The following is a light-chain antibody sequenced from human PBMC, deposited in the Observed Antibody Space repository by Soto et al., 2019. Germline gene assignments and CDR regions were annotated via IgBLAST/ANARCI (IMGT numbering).Light chain of an antibody. CDR2: KAS. Sequence: DIQMTQSPSTLSASVGDKDTNTCRASQIISSLLAWYQQKPGTAPKLLIYKASTLQSWFPSRFSGSGSGTEFTFTISSLQPDDSATYYCQQYNDNWTFGQGTKVDIK. CDR1: QIISSL. J-gene: IGKJ1*01. CDR3: QQYNDNWT. V-gene: IGKV1-5*03.